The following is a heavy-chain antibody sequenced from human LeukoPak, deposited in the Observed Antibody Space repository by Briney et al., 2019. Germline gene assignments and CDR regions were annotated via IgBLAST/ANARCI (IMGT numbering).Heavy chain of an antibody. D-gene: IGHD6-19*01. CDR1: GYTFTSYD. CDR2: MDPNSGNT. V-gene: IGHV1-8*01. CDR3: AREYSSGWYRGLFDY. J-gene: IGHJ4*02. Sequence: ASVKVSCKASGYTFTSYDINWVRQATGQGLEWMGWMDPNSGNTGYAQKFQGRVTITADKSTSTAYMELSSLRSEDTAVYYCAREYSSGWYRGLFDYWGQGTLVTVSS.